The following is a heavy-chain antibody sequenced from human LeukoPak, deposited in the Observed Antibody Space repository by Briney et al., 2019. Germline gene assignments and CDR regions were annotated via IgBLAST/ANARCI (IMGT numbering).Heavy chain of an antibody. V-gene: IGHV3-23*01. CDR1: GFTISSYA. CDR3: AKDSSYYYGSGSYY. Sequence: PGGSLRLSCAASGFTISSYAMSWVRQAPGKGLEWVSAISGSGGSTYYADSVKGRFTISRDNSKNTLYLQMNSLRAEDTAVYYCAKDSSYYYGSGSYYWGQGTLVTVSS. D-gene: IGHD3-10*01. CDR2: ISGSGGST. J-gene: IGHJ4*02.